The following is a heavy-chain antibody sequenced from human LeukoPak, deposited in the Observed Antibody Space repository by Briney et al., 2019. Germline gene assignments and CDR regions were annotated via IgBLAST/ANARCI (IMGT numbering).Heavy chain of an antibody. Sequence: GGSLRLSCAASGFTFSSYWMHWVRQAPGEGLVWVSRINSDGSSTSYADSVKGRLTISRDNAKNTLYLQMNSLRAEDTAVYYCARDCGGDCYYYYGMDVWGQGTTVTVSS. CDR2: INSDGSST. J-gene: IGHJ6*02. V-gene: IGHV3-74*01. CDR3: ARDCGGDCYYYYGMDV. CDR1: GFTFSSYW. D-gene: IGHD2-21*02.